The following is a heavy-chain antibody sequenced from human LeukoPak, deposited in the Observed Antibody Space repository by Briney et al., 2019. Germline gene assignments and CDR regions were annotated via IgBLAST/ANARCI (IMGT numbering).Heavy chain of an antibody. CDR1: GYTFTSYG. CDR2: ISAYNGNT. V-gene: IGHV1-18*01. Sequence: ASVKVSCKASGYTFTSYGISWVRQAPGHGLEWMGWISAYNGNTNYAQKLQGRVTMTTDTSTSTAYMELRSLRSDDTAVYYCARPYYYDSSGYYPFDYWGQGTLVTVSS. CDR3: ARPYYYDSSGYYPFDY. D-gene: IGHD3-22*01. J-gene: IGHJ4*02.